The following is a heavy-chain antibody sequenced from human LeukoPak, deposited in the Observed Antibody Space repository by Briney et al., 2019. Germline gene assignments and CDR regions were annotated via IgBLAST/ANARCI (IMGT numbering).Heavy chain of an antibody. CDR1: GFTVSSNY. CDR3: ARVRKGNDAFDV. CDR2: INHSGSI. J-gene: IGHJ3*01. V-gene: IGHV4-34*01. Sequence: GSLRLSCAASGFTVSSNYMSWVRQAPGKGLEWIGEINHSGSINYNPSLKSRVTISVDTSKNQFSLKLSSVTAADTAVYYCARVRKGNDAFDVWGQGTMVTVSS.